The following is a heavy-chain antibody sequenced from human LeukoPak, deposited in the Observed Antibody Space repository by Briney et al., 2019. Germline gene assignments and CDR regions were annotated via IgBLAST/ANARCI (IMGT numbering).Heavy chain of an antibody. CDR1: GGSISSYY. Sequence: SETLSLTCTVSGGSISSYYWSWIRQPPGKGLEWIGYIYTSGSTNYNPSLKSRVTISVDTSKSQFSLKLSSVTAADTAVYYCARHDARIYYFDYWGQGTLVTVSS. J-gene: IGHJ4*02. CDR3: ARHDARIYYFDY. V-gene: IGHV4-4*09. CDR2: IYTSGST. D-gene: IGHD6-6*01.